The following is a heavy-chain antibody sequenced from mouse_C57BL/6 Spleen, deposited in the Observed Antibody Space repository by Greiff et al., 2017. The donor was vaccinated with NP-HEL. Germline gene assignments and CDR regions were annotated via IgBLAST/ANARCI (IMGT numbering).Heavy chain of an antibody. D-gene: IGHD2-4*01. CDR3: ARKRGDYDYDWFAY. J-gene: IGHJ3*01. V-gene: IGHV1-64*01. CDR2: IHPNSGST. CDR1: GYTFTSYW. Sequence: VQLQQPGAELVKPGASVKLSCKASGYTFTSYWMHWVKQRPGQGLEWIGMIHPNSGSTNYNEKFKSKATLTVDKSSSTAYMQLSSLTSEDSAVYYCARKRGDYDYDWFAYWGQGTLVTVSA.